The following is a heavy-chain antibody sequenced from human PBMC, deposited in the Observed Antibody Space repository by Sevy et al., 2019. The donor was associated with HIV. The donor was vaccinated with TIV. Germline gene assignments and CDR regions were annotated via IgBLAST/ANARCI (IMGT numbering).Heavy chain of an antibody. CDR2: ISPDGTNK. CDR1: GFTFSSYG. Sequence: GGSLRLSCAASGFTFSSYGMRWVRQAPGKGLEWVAVISPDGTNKYYGDSMRGRFTISRDNSKNTLYLQMDTVRVEDTAVYYCATGYCSPICLIDYWGQGTLVTVSS. CDR3: ATGYCSPICLIDY. J-gene: IGHJ4*02. V-gene: IGHV3-30*03. D-gene: IGHD2-2*03.